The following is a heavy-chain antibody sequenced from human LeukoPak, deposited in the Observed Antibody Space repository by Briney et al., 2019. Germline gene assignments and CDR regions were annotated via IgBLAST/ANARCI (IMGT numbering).Heavy chain of an antibody. J-gene: IGHJ4*02. CDR1: GGSISSGGYY. D-gene: IGHD3-10*01. CDR2: IYYSGST. CDR3: ASSRGVTIDY. V-gene: IGHV4-31*03. Sequence: SETLSPTCTVSGGSISSGGYYWSWIRQHPGKGLEWIGYIYYSGSTYYNPSLKSRVTISVDTSKNQFSLKLSSVTAADTAVYYCASSRGVTIDYWGQGTLVTVSS.